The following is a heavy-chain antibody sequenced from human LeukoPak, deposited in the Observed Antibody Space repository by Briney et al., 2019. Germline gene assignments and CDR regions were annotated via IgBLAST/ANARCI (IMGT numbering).Heavy chain of an antibody. CDR3: ARALYGSGSFDY. CDR2: ISAYNGNT. CDR1: GYTFTDYH. V-gene: IGHV1-18*04. D-gene: IGHD3-10*01. J-gene: IGHJ4*02. Sequence: ASVKVSCKASGYTFTDYHMHWVRQAPGQGLEWMGWISAYNGNTNYAQKLQGRVTMTTDTSTSTAYMELRSLRSDDTAVYYCARALYGSGSFDYWGQGTLVTVSS.